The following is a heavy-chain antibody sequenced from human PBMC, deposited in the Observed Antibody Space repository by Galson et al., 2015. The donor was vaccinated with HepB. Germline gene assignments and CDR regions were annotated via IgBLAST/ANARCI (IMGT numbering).Heavy chain of an antibody. CDR3: ARDMQYYRQNPFYNPLDV. CDR2: INCYTGET. D-gene: IGHD3-16*01. Sequence: SVKVSCKGSGYTFSSYGITWVRQAPGQGLEWLGWINCYTGETNYAQNFQGRVSMTLDSSTGTAYMELRSLGSGDTAAYFCARDMQYYRQNPFYNPLDVWGQGTTVIGSS. V-gene: IGHV1-18*01. J-gene: IGHJ6*02. CDR1: GYTFSSYG.